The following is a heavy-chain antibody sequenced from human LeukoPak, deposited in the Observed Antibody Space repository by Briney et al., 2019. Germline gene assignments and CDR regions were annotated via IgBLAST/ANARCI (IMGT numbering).Heavy chain of an antibody. V-gene: IGHV1-24*01. D-gene: IGHD3-10*01. CDR3: ASVAMVRGVNFDY. CDR1: GYSLTELS. CDR2: FDPEDGET. J-gene: IGHJ4*02. Sequence: ASVTVSCKVSGYSLTELSMHWVRQVPGKGLEWMGGFDPEDGETIYAQKFQGRVTMTEDTSTDTAYMELSSLRSEDTAVYYCASVAMVRGVNFDYWGQGTLVTVSS.